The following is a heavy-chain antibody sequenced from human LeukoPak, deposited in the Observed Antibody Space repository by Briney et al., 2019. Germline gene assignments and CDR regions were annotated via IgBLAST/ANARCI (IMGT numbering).Heavy chain of an antibody. CDR3: ARYCSSTSCYNWFDP. J-gene: IGHJ5*02. CDR2: IYTSGST. D-gene: IGHD2-2*01. V-gene: IGHV4-61*02. CDR1: GGSISSGSYY. Sequence: SETLSLTCTVSGGSISSGSYYWSWIRQPAGKGLEWIGRIYTSGSTNYNPSLKSRVTISVDTSKNQFSLKLSSVTAADTAVYYCARYCSSTSCYNWFDPWGQGTLVTVSS.